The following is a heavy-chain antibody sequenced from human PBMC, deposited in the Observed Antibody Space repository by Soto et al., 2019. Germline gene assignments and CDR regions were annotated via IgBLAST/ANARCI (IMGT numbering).Heavy chain of an antibody. CDR2: INPNSGGT. CDR3: ARERVLMVYAIQNWFDP. CDR1: GYTCTGYY. D-gene: IGHD2-8*01. Sequence: ASVKVSCKASGYTCTGYYMHWVLQAPGQGLEWMGWINPNSGGTNYAQKFQGRVTMTRDTSISTAYMELSRLRSDDTAVYYCARERVLMVYAIQNWFDPWGQGTLVTVSS. V-gene: IGHV1-2*02. J-gene: IGHJ5*02.